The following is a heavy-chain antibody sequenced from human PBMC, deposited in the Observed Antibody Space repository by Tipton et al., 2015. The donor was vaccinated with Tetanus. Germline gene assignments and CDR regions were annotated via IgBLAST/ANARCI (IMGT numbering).Heavy chain of an antibody. CDR3: AREAVRWLQPTGIFDI. D-gene: IGHD5-24*01. CDR1: GYYFSAFY. CDR2: INPKSGGA. Sequence: QLVQSGAEVKKPGASVKVSCKASGYYFSAFYIHWVRQAPGQGLEWMGWINPKSGGAHYAQKFQGWFTMTRDTSISTGYMELSGLRSEDTAVYYCAREAVRWLQPTGIFDIWGQGTVITVSS. V-gene: IGHV1-2*04. J-gene: IGHJ3*02.